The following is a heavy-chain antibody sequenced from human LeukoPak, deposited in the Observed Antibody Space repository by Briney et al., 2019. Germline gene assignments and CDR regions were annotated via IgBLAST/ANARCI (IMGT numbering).Heavy chain of an antibody. CDR3: ARERTMVRGMSWFDP. CDR2: THHSGNA. Sequence: SETLSLTCIVSGDSVSGYYWNWIRQPPGKGLEWIGYTHHSGNALYNPSLKSRVTTSVDTSKNQFSLKLSSVTAADTAVYYCARERTMVRGMSWFDPWGQGTLVTVSS. V-gene: IGHV4-59*02. D-gene: IGHD3-10*01. J-gene: IGHJ5*02. CDR1: GDSVSGYY.